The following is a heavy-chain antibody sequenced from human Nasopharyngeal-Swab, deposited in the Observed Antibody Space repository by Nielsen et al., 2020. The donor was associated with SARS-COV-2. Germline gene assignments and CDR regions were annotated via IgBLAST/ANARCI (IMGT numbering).Heavy chain of an antibody. J-gene: IGHJ6*02. CDR3: ARGLSGWVYGMDV. Sequence: EPLSLTCAVSAGSISSSNWWSWVRQPPGKGLEWIGEIYHSGNTNYNPSLQSRVTISVDKSKHQFSLKLSSVTPADTAVYFCARGLSGWVYGMDVWGQGTTVTVSS. CDR2: IYHSGNT. CDR1: AGSISSSNW. V-gene: IGHV4-4*01. D-gene: IGHD6-19*01.